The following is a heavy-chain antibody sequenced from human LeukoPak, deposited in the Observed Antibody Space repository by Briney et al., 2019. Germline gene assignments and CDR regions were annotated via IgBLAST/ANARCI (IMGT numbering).Heavy chain of an antibody. Sequence: GGSLRLSCAASGFTFSSYELYWVRQAPGKGLEWISYISSSSTIIKYADSVRGRFTISRDDARESLYLQMSSLRADDTAIYYCGASQQYVGAFDIWGQGTLVTVSS. CDR3: GASQQYVGAFDI. CDR1: GFTFSSYE. V-gene: IGHV3-48*03. CDR2: ISSSSTII. J-gene: IGHJ3*02. D-gene: IGHD3-16*01.